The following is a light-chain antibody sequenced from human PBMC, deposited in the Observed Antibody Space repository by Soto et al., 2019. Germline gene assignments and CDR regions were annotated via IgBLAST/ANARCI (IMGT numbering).Light chain of an antibody. J-gene: IGKJ5*01. V-gene: IGKV3-15*01. CDR1: QSVSAH. CDR2: GTS. Sequence: EIVRKQPAASVSLSPGDRATVSSMASQSVSAHLAWYQQIPGQAPRLLIYGTSTRAAGIPARFSGRGSGTEFTFTISSLQSEDFAVYHCQQYHDWPITFGQGTRLEI. CDR3: QQYHDWPIT.